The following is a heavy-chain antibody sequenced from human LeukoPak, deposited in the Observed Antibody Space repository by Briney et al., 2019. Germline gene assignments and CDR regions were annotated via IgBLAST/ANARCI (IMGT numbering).Heavy chain of an antibody. CDR2: IIPIFGTA. J-gene: IGHJ4*02. D-gene: IGHD5-18*01. CDR1: GGTFSSYA. V-gene: IGHV1-69*13. CDR3: ARGGIQLWSFDY. Sequence: SVKVSCKASGGTFSSYAISWVRQAPGQGLQWMGGIIPIFGTANYAQKFQGRVTITADESTSTAYMELSSLRSEDTAVYYCARGGIQLWSFDYWGQGTLVTVSS.